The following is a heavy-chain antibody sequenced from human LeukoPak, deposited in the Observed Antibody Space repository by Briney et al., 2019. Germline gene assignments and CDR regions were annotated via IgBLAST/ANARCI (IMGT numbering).Heavy chain of an antibody. J-gene: IGHJ4*02. Sequence: PSETLSLTCAVYGGSFSGYYWSWIRQPPGKGLEWIGEINHSGSTNYNPSLKSRVTISVDTSKNQFSLKLSSVTAADTAVYYCARGEDGYRNFDYWGQGTLVTVSS. CDR3: ARGEDGYRNFDY. D-gene: IGHD5-24*01. V-gene: IGHV4-34*01. CDR1: GGSFSGYY. CDR2: INHSGST.